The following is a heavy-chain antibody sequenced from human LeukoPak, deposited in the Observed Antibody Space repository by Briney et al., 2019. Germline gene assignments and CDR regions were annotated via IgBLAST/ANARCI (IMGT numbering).Heavy chain of an antibody. Sequence: SPSETLSLTCAVYGGSFSGYYWSWIRQPPGKGLEWIGEINHSGSTNYNPSLKSRVTISVDTSKNQFSLKLSSVTAADTAVYYCARDHGYYYDSSGYSSQGGDAFDIWGQGTMVTVSS. CDR3: ARDHGYYYDSSGYSSQGGDAFDI. CDR1: GGSFSGYY. D-gene: IGHD3-22*01. CDR2: INHSGST. J-gene: IGHJ3*02. V-gene: IGHV4-34*01.